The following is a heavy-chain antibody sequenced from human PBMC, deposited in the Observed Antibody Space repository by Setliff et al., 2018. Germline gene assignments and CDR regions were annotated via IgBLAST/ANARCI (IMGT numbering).Heavy chain of an antibody. Sequence: SETLSLTCTVSGASISSGFYYWSWIRQPAGSGLEWIGRVHSSGDTKYSPSLKTRVTMAVDTSKNQFSLKLNSATATDTGTYYCARGPIPPDSGSFYWYAFDIWGQGTMVTVSS. V-gene: IGHV4-61*02. CDR2: VHSSGDT. J-gene: IGHJ3*02. CDR3: ARGPIPPDSGSFYWYAFDI. D-gene: IGHD1-26*01. CDR1: GASISSGFYY.